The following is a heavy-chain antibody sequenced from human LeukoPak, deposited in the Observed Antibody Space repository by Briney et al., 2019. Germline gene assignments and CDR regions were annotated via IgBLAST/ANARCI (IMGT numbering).Heavy chain of an antibody. CDR3: ARVPYYYGSGSYFDY. V-gene: IGHV4-59*01. CDR1: GGSISSYY. CDR2: IYYSGST. J-gene: IGHJ4*02. D-gene: IGHD3-10*01. Sequence: SETLSLTCTVSGGSISSYYWSWIQQPPGKGLEWIGYIYYSGSTNYNPSLKSRVTISVDTSKNQFSLKLSSVTAADTAVYYCARVPYYYGSGSYFDYWGQGTLVTVSS.